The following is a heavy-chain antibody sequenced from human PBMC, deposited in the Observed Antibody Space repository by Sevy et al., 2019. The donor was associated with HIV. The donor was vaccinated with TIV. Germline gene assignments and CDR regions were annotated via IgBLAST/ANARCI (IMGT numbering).Heavy chain of an antibody. CDR3: ARANPKYYYYGMDV. Sequence: ETLSLTCTVSGGSVSSGSYYWSWIRQPPGKGLEWIGYIYYSGSTNYNPSLKSRVTISVDTSKNQFSLKLSSVTAADTALYYCARANPKYYYYGMDVWGQGTTVTVSS. V-gene: IGHV4-61*01. J-gene: IGHJ6*02. CDR2: IYYSGST. CDR1: GGSVSSGSYY.